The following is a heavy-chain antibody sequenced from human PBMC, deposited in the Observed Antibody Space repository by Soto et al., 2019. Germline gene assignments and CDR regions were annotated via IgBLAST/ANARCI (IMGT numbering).Heavy chain of an antibody. CDR3: ARARGWPGQYFDL. J-gene: IGHJ2*01. D-gene: IGHD6-19*01. V-gene: IGHV1-3*05. CDR2: INAGNGNT. CDR1: GYTFTSYA. Sequence: QVQLVQSGAEEKKPGASVKVSCKASGYTFTSYAMHWVRQAPGQRLEWMGWINAGNGNTKYSQKFQGRVTIPRDTSASTAYMELSSLRSEDTAVYYCARARGWPGQYFDLWGRGTLVTVSS.